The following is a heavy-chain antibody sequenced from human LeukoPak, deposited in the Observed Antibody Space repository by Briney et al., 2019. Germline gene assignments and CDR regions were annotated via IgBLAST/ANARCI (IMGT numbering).Heavy chain of an antibody. J-gene: IGHJ6*03. CDR2: MNPNSGNT. Sequence: ASVKISSKASGYTFTSYDINWGRQATGQGLEWRGWMNPNSGNTGYAQKFQGRVTMTRNTSIRTAYMELSSLRSEDTAVYYCARVGKLTRYYYYYMDVWGKGTTVTVSS. V-gene: IGHV1-8*01. CDR3: ARVGKLTRYYYYYMDV. CDR1: GYTFTSYD. D-gene: IGHD7-27*01.